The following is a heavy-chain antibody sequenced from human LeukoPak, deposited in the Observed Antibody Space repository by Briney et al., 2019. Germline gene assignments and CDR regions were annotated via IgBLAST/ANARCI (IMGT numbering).Heavy chain of an antibody. J-gene: IGHJ4*02. V-gene: IGHV3-33*01. CDR1: GFTFSSYG. CDR3: ARDAVYSSSWQYY. D-gene: IGHD6-13*01. Sequence: PGGSLRLPCAASGFTFSSYGMHWVHQAPGTGLEWVAVIWYDGSNKYYADSVKGRFTISRDNSKNTLYLQMNSLRAEDTAVYYCARDAVYSSSWQYYWGQGTLVTVSS. CDR2: IWYDGSNK.